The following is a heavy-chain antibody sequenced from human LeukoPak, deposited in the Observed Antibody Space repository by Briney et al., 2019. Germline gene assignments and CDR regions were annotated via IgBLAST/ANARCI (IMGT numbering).Heavy chain of an antibody. Sequence: GGSLRLSCAASGFTFSSYAMSWVRQAPGKGLEWVSAISGSGGSTYYADSVKGRFTISRDNSKNTLYLQMNSLRAEDTAVYYCAKDGTYYYDSSGYYYGYYFDYWGQGTLVTVSS. J-gene: IGHJ4*02. V-gene: IGHV3-23*01. CDR1: GFTFSSYA. CDR2: ISGSGGST. D-gene: IGHD3-22*01. CDR3: AKDGTYYYDSSGYYYGYYFDY.